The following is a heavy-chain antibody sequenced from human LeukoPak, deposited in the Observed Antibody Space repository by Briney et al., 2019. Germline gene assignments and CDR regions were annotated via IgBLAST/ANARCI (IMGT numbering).Heavy chain of an antibody. V-gene: IGHV1-69*06. Sequence: SVKVSCKASGGTFSSYAISWVRQAPGQGLEWMGGIIPIFGTANYAQKFQSRVTITADKSTSTAYMELSSLRSEDTAVYYCARDLPGSAGAFDIWGQGTMVTVSS. CDR1: GGTFSSYA. CDR2: IIPIFGTA. CDR3: ARDLPGSAGAFDI. J-gene: IGHJ3*02. D-gene: IGHD1-26*01.